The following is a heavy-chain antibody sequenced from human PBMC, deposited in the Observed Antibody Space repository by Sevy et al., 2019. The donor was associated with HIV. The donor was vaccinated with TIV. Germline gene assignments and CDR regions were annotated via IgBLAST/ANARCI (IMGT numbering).Heavy chain of an antibody. CDR2: ISGSGHLT. J-gene: IGHJ4*02. D-gene: IGHD3-22*01. Sequence: GGSLRLSCAASGFTFSSYAMSWVRQAPGKGLEWVSAISGSGHLTYYTDSVKGRFTISRDNSKNTQYLQMNSLRAEDTAVYYCAKEGGGYYYDSSGLFDYWGQGTLVTVSS. CDR3: AKEGGGYYYDSSGLFDY. V-gene: IGHV3-23*01. CDR1: GFTFSSYA.